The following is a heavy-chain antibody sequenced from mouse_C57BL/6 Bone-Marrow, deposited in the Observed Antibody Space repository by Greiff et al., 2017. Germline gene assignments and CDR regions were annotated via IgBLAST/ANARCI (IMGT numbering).Heavy chain of an antibody. Sequence: VQLQQPGAELVKPGASVKLSCKASGYTFTSYWMQWVKQRPGQGLEWIGEIDPSDSYTNYNQKFKGKATLTVDTSSSTAYMQLSSLTSEYSAVYYCASGGGYGSSSYFDYWGQGTTLTVSS. V-gene: IGHV1-50*01. CDR3: ASGGGYGSSSYFDY. D-gene: IGHD1-1*01. CDR2: IDPSDSYT. J-gene: IGHJ2*01. CDR1: GYTFTSYW.